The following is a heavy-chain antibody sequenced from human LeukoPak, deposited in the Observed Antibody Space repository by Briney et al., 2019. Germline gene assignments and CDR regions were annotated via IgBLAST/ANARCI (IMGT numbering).Heavy chain of an antibody. V-gene: IGHV4-4*07. CDR2: IYTSGST. Sequence: SETLSLTCTVSGGSISSYYWSWIRQPAGKGLEWIGRIYTSGSTNYNPSLKSRVTMSVDTSKNQFSLKLSSVTAADTAVYYCARVVMYYYDSSGYPSYYYMDVWGKGTTVTISS. J-gene: IGHJ6*03. CDR3: ARVVMYYYDSSGYPSYYYMDV. CDR1: GGSISSYY. D-gene: IGHD3-22*01.